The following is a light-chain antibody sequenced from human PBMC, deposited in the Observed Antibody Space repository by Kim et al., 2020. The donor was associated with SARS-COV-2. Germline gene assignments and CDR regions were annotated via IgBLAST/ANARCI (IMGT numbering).Light chain of an antibody. Sequence: ASVGDRVAITCRTTQGIASQLNWYQKNPGRAPKLLISAASTLQCGVPSRLSGSASETEFTLPTSSPQPDDIATYFCQQSYITPITFGPRTKVEIK. CDR1: QGIASQ. CDR3: QQSYITPIT. CDR2: AAS. J-gene: IGKJ3*01. V-gene: IGKV1-39*01.